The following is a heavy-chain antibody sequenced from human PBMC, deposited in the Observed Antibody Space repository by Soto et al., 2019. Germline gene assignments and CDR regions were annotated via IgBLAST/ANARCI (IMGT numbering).Heavy chain of an antibody. CDR1: GYTFNNYD. D-gene: IGHD3-10*01. Sequence: QVLLVQSGAEVKKPGASVKVSCKASGYTFNNYDIHWVRQAPGHGLEWMGWMNPNSGNTGYAQNFRGRVTMTQNTAIGTDYMELSSLRSDDTATYYCTRAYGAETCDFWGQGTRVTVSS. CDR2: MNPNSGNT. J-gene: IGHJ4*02. CDR3: TRAYGAETCDF. V-gene: IGHV1-8*02.